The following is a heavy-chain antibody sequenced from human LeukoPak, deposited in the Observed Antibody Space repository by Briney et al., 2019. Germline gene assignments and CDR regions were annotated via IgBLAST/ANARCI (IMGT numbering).Heavy chain of an antibody. CDR2: ISSQSTYI. V-gene: IGHV3-21*01. J-gene: IGHJ4*02. D-gene: IGHD5-12*01. Sequence: GGSLRLSCGASGFTFSGYSMNWVRQAPGKGLERVSSISSQSTYIFYADSVKGRFTISRDNAKNSLYLQMNSLRAEDTAVYYCAYGDSGHLINWGQGTLVTVSS. CDR1: GFTFSGYS. CDR3: AYGDSGHLIN.